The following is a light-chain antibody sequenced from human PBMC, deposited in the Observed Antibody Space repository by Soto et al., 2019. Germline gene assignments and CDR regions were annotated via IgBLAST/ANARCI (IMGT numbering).Light chain of an antibody. CDR3: QQYNDSPLT. CDR1: QSVSSNS. J-gene: IGKJ3*01. CDR2: GAS. Sequence: EIVLTQSPGALSLSPGQRATLSCRAGQSVSSNSLAWYQQKPGQAPRLLIYGASNRAIGISDRFSGSRSGTDFTLTISRLEPEDFALYYCQQYNDSPLTFGPGTKVDVK. V-gene: IGKV3-20*01.